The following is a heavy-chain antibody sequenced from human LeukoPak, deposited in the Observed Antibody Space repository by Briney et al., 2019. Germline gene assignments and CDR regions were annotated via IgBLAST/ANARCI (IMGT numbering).Heavy chain of an antibody. CDR2: IHEDGSQK. CDR3: TRDESGTVTNFRFDY. V-gene: IGHV3-7*01. CDR1: GFTFSTYS. J-gene: IGHJ4*02. Sequence: PGGSLRLSCAASGFTFSTYSMSWVRQAPGKGLEWVANIHEDGSQKMYVDSVKGRFTISRDNAKNSLYLQMNSLRAEDTAAYYCTRDESGTVTNFRFDYWGQGTLVTVSS. D-gene: IGHD4-17*01.